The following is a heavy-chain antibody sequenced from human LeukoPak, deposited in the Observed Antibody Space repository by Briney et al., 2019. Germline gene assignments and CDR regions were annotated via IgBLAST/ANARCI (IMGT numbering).Heavy chain of an antibody. CDR2: IYYSGST. Sequence: TSETLSPTCTVSGGSISSGGYYWSWIRQHPGKGLEWIGYIYYSGSTYYNPSLKSRVTISVDTSKNQFSLKLSSVTAADTAVYYCARGCYCTNGVCYSKLQNWFDPWGQGTLVTVSS. CDR1: GGSISSGGYY. J-gene: IGHJ5*02. V-gene: IGHV4-31*03. CDR3: ARGCYCTNGVCYSKLQNWFDP. D-gene: IGHD2-8*01.